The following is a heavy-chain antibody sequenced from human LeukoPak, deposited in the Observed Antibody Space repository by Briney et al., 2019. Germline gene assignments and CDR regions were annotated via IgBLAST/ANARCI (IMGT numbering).Heavy chain of an antibody. CDR2: IYYRGST. J-gene: IGHJ3*02. V-gene: IGHV4-59*11. CDR1: GGSIGSHY. D-gene: IGHD3-22*01. CDR3: AREGTYYYDSSGSANAFDI. Sequence: SETLSLTCTVSGGSIGSHYWSWIRQPPGKGLEWIGYIYYRGSTNYNPSLKSRVTISVDTSKNQFSLKLSSVTAADTAVYYCAREGTYYYDSSGSANAFDIWGQGTMVTVSS.